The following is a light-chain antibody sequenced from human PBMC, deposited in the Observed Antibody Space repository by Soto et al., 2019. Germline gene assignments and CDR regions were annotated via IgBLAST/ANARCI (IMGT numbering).Light chain of an antibody. J-gene: IGLJ2*01. CDR2: EVN. Sequence: QSALTQPASVSGSPGQSIPISCTGTNGDVGSYDLVSWYQRYPGEAPKLIIYEVNNRPSGISNRFSGSKSGNTASLTISGLPAEDEDDYDCCSYSGHNSLIFGGGTKLTVL. V-gene: IGLV2-23*02. CDR1: NGDVGSYDL. CDR3: CSYSGHNSLI.